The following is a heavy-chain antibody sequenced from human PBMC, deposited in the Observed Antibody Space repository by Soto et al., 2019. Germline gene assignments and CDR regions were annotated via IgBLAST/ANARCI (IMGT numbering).Heavy chain of an antibody. CDR3: AKGDCSGGSCNFDY. CDR1: GFTFDDYA. D-gene: IGHD2-15*01. V-gene: IGHV3-9*01. CDR2: ISWNSASI. J-gene: IGHJ4*02. Sequence: PGGSLRLSCAASGFTFDDYAMHWVRQAPGKGLEWVAGISWNSASIGYADAVENRFIISRDNAKNSLSLQMNSLRAEDTALYYCAKGDCSGGSCNFDYWGQGTRVTASS.